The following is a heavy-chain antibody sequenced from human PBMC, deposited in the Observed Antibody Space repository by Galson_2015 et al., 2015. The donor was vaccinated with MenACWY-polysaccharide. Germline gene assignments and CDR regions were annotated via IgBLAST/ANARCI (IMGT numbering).Heavy chain of an antibody. Sequence: SLRLSCAASGFPFSSYGMNWVRQAPGKGLEWVANIKQDGRKKDYAGSVKGRFTISRDNAKNSVYLEMNSLRVDDTAVYYCARDPEIQLSYFESWGQGPLAT. V-gene: IGHV3-7*01. CDR3: ARDPEIQLSYFES. J-gene: IGHJ4*02. CDR1: GFPFSSYG. CDR2: IKQDGRKK. D-gene: IGHD3-9*01.